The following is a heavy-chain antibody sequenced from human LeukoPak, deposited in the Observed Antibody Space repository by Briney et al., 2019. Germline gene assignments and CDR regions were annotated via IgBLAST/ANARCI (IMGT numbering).Heavy chain of an antibody. Sequence: GASVKVSCKASGHSFLDYGISWVRQAPGQGLEWMGWISAYNRNTNYAQKVQGRVTMTIETSTSTAYMELRGLRSDDTAMCYCTSPRSGTYEFDYWGQGTQVTVSS. CDR1: GHSFLDYG. CDR2: ISAYNRNT. D-gene: IGHD1-26*01. V-gene: IGHV1-18*01. J-gene: IGHJ4*02. CDR3: TSPRSGTYEFDY.